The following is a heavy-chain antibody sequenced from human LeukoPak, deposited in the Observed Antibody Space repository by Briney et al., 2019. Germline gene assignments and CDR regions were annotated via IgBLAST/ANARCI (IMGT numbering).Heavy chain of an antibody. J-gene: IGHJ4*02. CDR3: ATKRGSGSYLIDY. V-gene: IGHV3-74*01. D-gene: IGHD3-10*01. CDR2: INSDGSST. Sequence: PGGSLRPSCAASGFTLSSYWMHWVRQAPGKGLVWVSRINSDGSSTSYADSVKGRFTISRDNAKNTLYLQMNSLRAEDTAVYYCATKRGSGSYLIDYWGQGTLVTVSS. CDR1: GFTLSSYW.